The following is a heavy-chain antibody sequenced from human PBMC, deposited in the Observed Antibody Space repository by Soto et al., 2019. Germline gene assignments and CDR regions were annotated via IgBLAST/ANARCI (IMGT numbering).Heavy chain of an antibody. Sequence: QVQLVQSGPEVKKPGSSVKVSCKSSGGTFTTYTFSWVRQAPGQGLERMSGIIPIFAASKSAQKYQDRVAITTDESTRTIYMERSRLRSDASAVYYCATDGDGNSLAYWCKGTVVTLPS. CDR1: GGTFTTYT. V-gene: IGHV1-69*01. J-gene: IGHJ4*02. CDR3: ATDGDGNSLAY. D-gene: IGHD2-21*01. CDR2: IIPIFAAS.